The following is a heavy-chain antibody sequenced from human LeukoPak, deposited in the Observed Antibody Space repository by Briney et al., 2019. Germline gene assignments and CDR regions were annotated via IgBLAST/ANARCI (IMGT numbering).Heavy chain of an antibody. D-gene: IGHD3-16*02. V-gene: IGHV3-33*06. CDR2: IWYDGSNK. CDR3: AKVLGRLGELSLDY. Sequence: GRSLRLSCAASGFTFSSYGMHWVRQAPGKGLEWVAVIWYDGSNKYYADSVKGRFTISRDNSKNTLYLQMNSLRAEDTAVYYCAKVLGRLGELSLDYWGQGTLVTVSS. CDR1: GFTFSSYG. J-gene: IGHJ4*02.